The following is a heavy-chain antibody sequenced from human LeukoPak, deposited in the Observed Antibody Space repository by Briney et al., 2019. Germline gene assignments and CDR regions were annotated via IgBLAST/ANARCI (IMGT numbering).Heavy chain of an antibody. CDR1: GFTFSTYI. CDR3: ARDPNGDYVGAFET. D-gene: IGHD4-17*01. CDR2: IKAGAEAT. Sequence: PGGSLRLSCEASGFTFSTYIMTWVRQAPGKGLEWVSTIKAGAEATFYADSVKDRFTISRDNSKNTLFLQMNNMRAEDTAVYYCARDPNGDYVGAFETWGPGTKVTVS. V-gene: IGHV3-23*01. J-gene: IGHJ3*02.